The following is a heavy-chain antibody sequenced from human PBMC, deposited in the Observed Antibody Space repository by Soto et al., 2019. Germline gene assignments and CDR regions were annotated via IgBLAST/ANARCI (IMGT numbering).Heavy chain of an antibody. J-gene: IGHJ4*02. Sequence: SSETLSLTCAVSGGSISSGGYSWSWIRQPPGKGLEWIGYIYHSGSTYYNPSLKSRATISVDRSKNQFSLKLSSVTAADTAVYYCARAGGLGAVAADYWGQGTLVTVSS. CDR3: ARAGGLGAVAADY. V-gene: IGHV4-30-2*01. CDR2: IYHSGST. CDR1: GGSISSGGYS. D-gene: IGHD6-19*01.